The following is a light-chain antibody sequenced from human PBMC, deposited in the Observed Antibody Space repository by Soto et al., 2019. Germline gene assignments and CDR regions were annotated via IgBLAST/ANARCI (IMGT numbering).Light chain of an antibody. V-gene: IGLV1-47*01. J-gene: IGLJ2*01. CDR1: SSNIGGNY. Sequence: QSVLTQPPSASGTPGQRVTISCSGSSSNIGGNYVYLYQHLPGSAPKLLIYRNNQRPSGVPDRFSGSKSGTSASLAISGLRSEDETDYYCAAWDDSLSGVIFGGGTKLTVL. CDR2: RNN. CDR3: AAWDDSLSGVI.